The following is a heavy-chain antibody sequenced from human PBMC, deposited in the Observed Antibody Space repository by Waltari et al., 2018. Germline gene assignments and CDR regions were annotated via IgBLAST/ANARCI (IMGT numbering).Heavy chain of an antibody. CDR1: GGTFRRYA. J-gene: IGHJ4*02. Sequence: QVQLVQSGAQVKKPGSSVKVSCKASGGTFRRYAICWIRHAHLPWLGSMGGIIPILDIANYAQKFQGRVTITADEYTSTAYMELSRLRSEDTAVYYCASSGGYSSYDWAGTFGYWGQGTLVTVSS. CDR2: IIPILDIA. CDR3: ASSGGYSSYDWAGTFGY. D-gene: IGHD5-12*01. V-gene: IGHV1-69*04.